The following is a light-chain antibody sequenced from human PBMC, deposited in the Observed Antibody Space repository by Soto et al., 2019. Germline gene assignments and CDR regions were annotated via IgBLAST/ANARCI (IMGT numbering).Light chain of an antibody. CDR3: QQRSNLIT. V-gene: IGKV3D-20*02. Sequence: EIVLTQSPGTLSLSPGERATLSCRASQSVASRNLAWYQQKSGQAPRLLIYGASSRAIHTPDRFSGSGSGTDFTLTISGLEPEDFAVYYCQQRSNLITFGQGTRLEI. CDR2: GAS. J-gene: IGKJ5*01. CDR1: QSVASRN.